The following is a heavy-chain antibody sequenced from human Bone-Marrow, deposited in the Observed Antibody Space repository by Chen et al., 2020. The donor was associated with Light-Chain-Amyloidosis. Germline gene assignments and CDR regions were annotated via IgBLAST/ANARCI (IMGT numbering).Heavy chain of an antibody. CDR2: IYPDDSDA. D-gene: IGHD5-12*01. Sequence: EQSGPEVKKPGESLKISCKGSGYTFPNYWIGWVRQMPGKGLEWMGVIYPDDSDARYSPSFGGQVTISADKSITTAYLQWRSLKASDTAMYYCARRRDGYNFDYWGQGTLVTVYS. CDR1: GYTFPNYW. CDR3: ARRRDGYNFDY. V-gene: IGHV5-51*01. J-gene: IGHJ4*02.